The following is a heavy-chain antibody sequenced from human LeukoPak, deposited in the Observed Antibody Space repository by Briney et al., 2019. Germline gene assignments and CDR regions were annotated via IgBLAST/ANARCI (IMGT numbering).Heavy chain of an antibody. J-gene: IGHJ6*03. CDR3: ARAPRNVVDYFYYYMDV. V-gene: IGHV3-53*01. CDR2: IYSGGST. Sequence: GGSLRLSCAASGFTVSSNYMSWVRQAAGKGLEWVSAIYSGGSTYYADSVKGRFTISRDNSKNTLYLQMNSLRAEDTAVYYCARAPRNVVDYFYYYMDVWGKGTTVTVSS. D-gene: IGHD2-15*01. CDR1: GFTVSSNY.